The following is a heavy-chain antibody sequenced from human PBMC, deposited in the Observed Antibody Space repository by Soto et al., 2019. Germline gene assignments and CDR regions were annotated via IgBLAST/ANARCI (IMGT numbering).Heavy chain of an antibody. D-gene: IGHD6-6*01. J-gene: IGHJ6*02. CDR3: ARAIGATVYQLQGHGMDV. CDR2: ILVGGST. Sequence: GGSLRHSCGASVFTCTSYDMSWVRQAPGKGLEWVSTILVGGSTHYPDSVKGRFTISRDNSKNTVYLQMNSLRAEDTAVYYCARAIGATVYQLQGHGMDVWGQGTTVTVSS. V-gene: IGHV3-23*01. CDR1: VFTCTSYD.